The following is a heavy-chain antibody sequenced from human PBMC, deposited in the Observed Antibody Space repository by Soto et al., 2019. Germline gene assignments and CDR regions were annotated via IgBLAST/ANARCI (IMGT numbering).Heavy chain of an antibody. D-gene: IGHD1-1*01. CDR2: IDPSDSYI. J-gene: IGHJ4*02. CDR3: AIVTAETAYHYFDF. V-gene: IGHV5-10-1*01. CDR1: GYKFTNYW. Sequence: PGESLKISCNGSGYKFTNYWLSWVRQTPGKGLEWMGRIDPSDSYINYSPSFRGHVTISIDESISTAHLQWSSLKASDTATYYCAIVTAETAYHYFDFWGQGTLVTVSS.